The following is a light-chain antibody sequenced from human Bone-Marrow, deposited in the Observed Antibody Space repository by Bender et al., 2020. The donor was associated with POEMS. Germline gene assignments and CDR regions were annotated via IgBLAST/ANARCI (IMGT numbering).Light chain of an antibody. V-gene: IGLV2-23*02. CDR2: DVI. CDR3: CSYAGGYTYV. J-gene: IGLJ1*01. Sequence: QSALTQPASVSGSPGQSITISCTGTSSDVGSYILVSWYQQYPGKAPRLLIYDVIKRPSGVPDRFSGSKSGNTASLTISGIQADDEADYYCCSYAGGYTYVFGAGTTVTVL. CDR1: SSDVGSYIL.